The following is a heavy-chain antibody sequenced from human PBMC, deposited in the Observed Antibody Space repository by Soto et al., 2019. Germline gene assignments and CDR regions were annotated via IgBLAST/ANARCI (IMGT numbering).Heavy chain of an antibody. CDR2: ISYDGSNK. Sequence: PGESLKISCAASGFTFSSYAMHWVRQAPGKGLEWVAVISYDGSNKYYADSVKGRFTISRDNSKNTLYLQMNSLRAEDTAVYYCARGPSSLTRFDYWRQGTLVTVSS. J-gene: IGHJ4*02. V-gene: IGHV3-30-3*01. D-gene: IGHD2-2*01. CDR3: ARGPSSLTRFDY. CDR1: GFTFSSYA.